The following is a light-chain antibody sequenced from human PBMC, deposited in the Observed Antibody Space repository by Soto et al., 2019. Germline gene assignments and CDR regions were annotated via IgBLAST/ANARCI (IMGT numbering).Light chain of an antibody. Sequence: ETLMTQSPATLSVSPGERVTLSCRASQSVSLNLAWYQQKPGQAPRLLIYGASTRPIGIPDRFTGSGSGTEYTLSITDLQPEDFALYYCHQYNDWPPITFGQGTRLEIK. J-gene: IGKJ5*01. CDR3: HQYNDWPPIT. V-gene: IGKV3-15*01. CDR2: GAS. CDR1: QSVSLN.